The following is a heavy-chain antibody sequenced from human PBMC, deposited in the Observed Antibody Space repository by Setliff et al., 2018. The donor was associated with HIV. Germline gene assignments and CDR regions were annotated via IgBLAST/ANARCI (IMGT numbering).Heavy chain of an antibody. Sequence: GGSLRLSCEASGFTFSIYNMNWVRQAPGKGLEWVSYISTSGSTIYYTASVQGRFTVSRDNANNLLFLQMNNLRVEDTAVYYCASFFGDYGYWGHGTQVTVSS. J-gene: IGHJ4*01. CDR3: ASFFGDYGY. CDR1: GFTFSIYN. D-gene: IGHD3-10*01. CDR2: ISTSGSTI. V-gene: IGHV3-48*04.